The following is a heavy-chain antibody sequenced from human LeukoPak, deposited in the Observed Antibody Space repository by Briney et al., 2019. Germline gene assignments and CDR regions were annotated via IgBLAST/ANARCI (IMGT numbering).Heavy chain of an antibody. CDR2: IKEGGSEK. D-gene: IGHD5-18*01. J-gene: IGHJ4*02. V-gene: IGHV3-7*01. Sequence: PGGSLRPSCAASGFTFSNYWMSWVRQAPGKGLEWVANIKEGGSEKYYVDSVKGRFTISRDNAKNSLYLQMNSPRAEDTALYYCARGWDTAMGKGFNYWGQGTLVTVSS. CDR1: GFTFSNYW. CDR3: ARGWDTAMGKGFNY.